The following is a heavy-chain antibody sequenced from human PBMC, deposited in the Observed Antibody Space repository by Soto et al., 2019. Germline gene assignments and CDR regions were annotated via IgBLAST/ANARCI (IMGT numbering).Heavy chain of an antibody. Sequence: EVQLVESGGGLVKPGVSLRLSCAASGFTFIDYSMTWVRQAPGKGLEWVSSISSTSIYIFYADSVKGRFTISRDNAKNSLYLQMNSLRAEDTAVYYCARDANLVDSWGQGTLVIVSS. V-gene: IGHV3-21*01. CDR2: ISSTSIYI. D-gene: IGHD2-15*01. CDR3: ARDANLVDS. J-gene: IGHJ4*02. CDR1: GFTFIDYS.